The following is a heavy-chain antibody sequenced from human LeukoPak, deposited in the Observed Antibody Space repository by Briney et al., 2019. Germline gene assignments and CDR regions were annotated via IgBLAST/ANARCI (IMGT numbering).Heavy chain of an antibody. CDR2: ISWNSGSI. V-gene: IGHV3-9*01. J-gene: IGHJ2*01. D-gene: IGHD3-10*01. CDR3: AKDYGSGSYYWYFDL. Sequence: PGRSLRLSCAASGFTFDDYAMHWVRQAPGKGLEWVSGISWNSGSIDYADSVKGRFTISRDNAKNSLYLQMNSLRAEDTALYYCAKDYGSGSYYWYFDLWGRGTLVTVSS. CDR1: GFTFDDYA.